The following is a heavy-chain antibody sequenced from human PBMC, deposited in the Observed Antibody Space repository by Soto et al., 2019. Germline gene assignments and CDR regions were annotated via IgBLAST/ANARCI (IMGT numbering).Heavy chain of an antibody. CDR3: ARAKVGTTFFDN. V-gene: IGHV4-38-2*02. CDR2: IYPSVSS. Sequence: PXETLSLTCNVSGFAISRGDYWSWFRQTPGKGLEWIGSIYPSVSSYHNPSLETRLTLSIDTSKNQFTLKLASVTAADTALYYCARAKVGTTFFDNWGQGTQVTVSS. J-gene: IGHJ4*02. D-gene: IGHD1-1*01. CDR1: GFAISRGDY.